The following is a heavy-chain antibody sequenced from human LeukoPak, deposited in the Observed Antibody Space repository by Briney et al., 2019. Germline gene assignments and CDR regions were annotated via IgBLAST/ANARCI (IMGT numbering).Heavy chain of an antibody. CDR1: GGSISSSSYY. J-gene: IGHJ5*02. D-gene: IGHD2-2*01. CDR2: IYYSGST. V-gene: IGHV4-39*07. Sequence: TSETLSLTCTVSGGSISSSSYYWGWIRQPPGKGLEWIGSIYYSGSTYYNPSLKSRVTISVDTSKNQFSLKLSSVTAADTAVYYCARRSVVVPAATGWFDPWGQGTLVTVSS. CDR3: ARRSVVVPAATGWFDP.